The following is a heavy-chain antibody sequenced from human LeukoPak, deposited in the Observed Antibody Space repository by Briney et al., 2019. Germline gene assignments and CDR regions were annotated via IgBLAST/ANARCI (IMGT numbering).Heavy chain of an antibody. D-gene: IGHD5-24*01. CDR1: GFNFANHA. CDR2: ISGGGDIT. Sequence: SGGSLRLSCAASGFNFANHAMSWVRQTPGKGLEWVSAISGGGDITYYADSVTGRFTISRDNSKNTLYLQVNSLRAEDTAVYYCAREDGYGLNDYWGQGTLVTVSS. CDR3: AREDGYGLNDY. V-gene: IGHV3-23*01. J-gene: IGHJ4*02.